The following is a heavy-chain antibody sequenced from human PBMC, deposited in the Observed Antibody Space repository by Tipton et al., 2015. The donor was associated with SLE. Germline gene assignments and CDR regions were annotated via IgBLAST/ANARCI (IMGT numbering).Heavy chain of an antibody. CDR2: INYGGST. V-gene: IGHV4-34*01. CDR3: ARVLTGSCFDN. Sequence: TLSLTCAVSGGSFSAYYWTWIRQPPAKGLEWIGEINYGGSTNYNPSLKSRVTISVDTSKNQVSLRLSSVTAADTALYYCARVLTGSCFDNWGQGTLVTVSS. CDR1: GGSFSAYY. D-gene: IGHD7-27*01. J-gene: IGHJ4*02.